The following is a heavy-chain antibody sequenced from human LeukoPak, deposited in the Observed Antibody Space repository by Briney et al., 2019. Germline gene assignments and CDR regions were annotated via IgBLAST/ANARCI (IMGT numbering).Heavy chain of an antibody. CDR3: ARFIAARPPRDDGYFDY. V-gene: IGHV1-2*02. J-gene: IGHJ4*02. D-gene: IGHD6-6*01. Sequence: ASVKVSCKASGYTFTSYAVHWVRQAPGQGLEWMGWINPNSGGTNYAQKFQGRVTMTRDTSISTAYMELSRLRSDDTAVYYCARFIAARPPRDDGYFDYWGQGTLVTVSS. CDR2: INPNSGGT. CDR1: GYTFTSYA.